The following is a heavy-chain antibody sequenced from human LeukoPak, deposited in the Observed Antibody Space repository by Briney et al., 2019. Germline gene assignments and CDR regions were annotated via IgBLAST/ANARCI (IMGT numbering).Heavy chain of an antibody. D-gene: IGHD6-6*01. J-gene: IGHJ4*02. Sequence: GRSLRLSCAASGFTFSSYAMHWVRQAPGKGLEWVAVISYDGSNKYYADSVKGRFTISRDNSKNTLYLQMNSLRAEDTAVYYCARDPEYSTSSVDYWGQGTLVTVPS. V-gene: IGHV3-30-3*01. CDR2: ISYDGSNK. CDR3: ARDPEYSTSSVDY. CDR1: GFTFSSYA.